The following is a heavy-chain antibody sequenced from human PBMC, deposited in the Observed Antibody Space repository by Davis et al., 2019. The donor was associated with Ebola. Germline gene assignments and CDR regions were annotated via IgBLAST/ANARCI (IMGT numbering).Heavy chain of an antibody. CDR2: IYSGGST. V-gene: IGHV3-53*01. CDR3: ARDPFGITMVRGVDGMDV. D-gene: IGHD3-10*01. J-gene: IGHJ6*04. CDR1: GFTVSSNY. Sequence: GESLKISCAASGFTVSSNYMSWVRQAPGKGLEWVAVIYSGGSTYYADSVKGRFTISRDNSKNTLYLQMNSLRAEDTAVYYCARDPFGITMVRGVDGMDVWGKGTTVTVSS.